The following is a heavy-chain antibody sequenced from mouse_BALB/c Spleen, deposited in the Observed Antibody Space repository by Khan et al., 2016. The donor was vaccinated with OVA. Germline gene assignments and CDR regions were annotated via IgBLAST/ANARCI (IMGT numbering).Heavy chain of an antibody. D-gene: IGHD1-1*01. CDR2: ISTYYGDV. Sequence: QVQLQQSGAELVRPGVSVKISCKGSGYTFTDFTMHWVKQSHAKSLEWIGVISTYYGDVTYNQKFKGKATMTVDKSSSTAYMELARLTSEDSAILYGTGGGGGNRFAYWGQGTLVTVSA. J-gene: IGHJ3*01. V-gene: IGHV1S137*01. CDR3: TGGGGGNRFAY. CDR1: GYTFTDFT.